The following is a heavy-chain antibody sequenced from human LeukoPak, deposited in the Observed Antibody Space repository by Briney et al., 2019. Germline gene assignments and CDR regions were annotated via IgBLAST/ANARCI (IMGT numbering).Heavy chain of an antibody. V-gene: IGHV3-74*03. D-gene: IGHD3-10*01. CDR1: GFTFSSYW. CDR2: VNGDGSST. Sequence: GGPLRLSCAASGFTFSSYWMRWVRQAPGKGLEWVSHVNGDGSSTKYADSVKGRFTISRDNAKDTLYLQMNSLRAEDTAVYYCAREMVVGGPGNYYKSGMDVWGQGTTVTVSS. CDR3: AREMVVGGPGNYYKSGMDV. J-gene: IGHJ6*02.